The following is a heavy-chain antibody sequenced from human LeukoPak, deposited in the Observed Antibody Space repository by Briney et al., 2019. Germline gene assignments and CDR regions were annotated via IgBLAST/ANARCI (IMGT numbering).Heavy chain of an antibody. D-gene: IGHD3-10*01. CDR1: GDSISSYY. J-gene: IGHJ4*02. CDR3: ARQGFYGSGSYRPFDF. CDR2: IYFSGST. Sequence: PSETLSLTCTVSGDSISSYYWNWLRQPAGKGLEWIGRIYFSGSTLYNPSLKSRITLSMDTSKNQFSLKLSSVTAADTAVYYCARQGFYGSGSYRPFDFWGQGTLVTVSS. V-gene: IGHV4-4*07.